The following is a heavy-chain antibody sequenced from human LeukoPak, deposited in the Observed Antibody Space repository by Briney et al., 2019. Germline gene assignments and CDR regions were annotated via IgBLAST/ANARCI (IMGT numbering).Heavy chain of an antibody. CDR2: ISGSDGTT. Sequence: PGGSLRLSCAASGFTFSSYAMSWVRQAPGKGLEWVSSISGSDGTTYYADSVKGRFTISRDNSKYTPSLQMNSPRTEDTAVYYCAKVDNWKYGHHDFWGQGTLVTVSS. D-gene: IGHD1-1*01. CDR3: AKVDNWKYGHHDF. J-gene: IGHJ4*02. V-gene: IGHV3-23*01. CDR1: GFTFSSYA.